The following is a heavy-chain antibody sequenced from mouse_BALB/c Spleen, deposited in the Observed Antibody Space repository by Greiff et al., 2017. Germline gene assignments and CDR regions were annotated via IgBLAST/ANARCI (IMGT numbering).Heavy chain of an antibody. CDR2: IYPGDGDT. CDR3: ARGTTVVEFDY. CDR1: GYTFTSYW. D-gene: IGHD1-1*01. Sequence: QVHVKQSGAELARPGASVKLSCKASGYTFTSYWMQWVKQRPGQGLEWIGAIYPGDGDTRYTQKFKGKATLTADKSSSTAYMQLSSLASEDSAVYYCARGTTVVEFDYWGQGTTLTVSS. V-gene: IGHV1-87*01. J-gene: IGHJ2*01.